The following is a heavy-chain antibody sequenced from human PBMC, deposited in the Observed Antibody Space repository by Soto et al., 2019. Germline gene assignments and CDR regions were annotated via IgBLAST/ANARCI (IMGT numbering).Heavy chain of an antibody. CDR1: GYTFTSYY. CDR2: INPSGGST. J-gene: IGHJ6*02. Sequence: QVQLVQSGAEVKKPGASVKVSCKASGYTFTSYYMHWVRQAPGQGLEWMGIINPSGGSTSYAQKFQGRVTMTGGASTSTVFMELSSLRSDDTAVYYCALEHLYYYYGMDVWGQGTTVTVSS. D-gene: IGHD1-1*01. V-gene: IGHV1-46*01. CDR3: ALEHLYYYYGMDV.